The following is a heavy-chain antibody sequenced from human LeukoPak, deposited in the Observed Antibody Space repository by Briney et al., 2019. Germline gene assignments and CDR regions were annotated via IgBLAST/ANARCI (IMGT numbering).Heavy chain of an antibody. CDR2: ISGSGGST. CDR3: AKEDLGGYCSGGSCYPDY. Sequence: GGSLRLSCAASGFTFSSYAMSWVRQAPGKGLEWVSAISGSGGSTYYADSVKGRFTISRDNSKNTLYLQMNSLRAEDTAVYYCAKEDLGGYCSGGSCYPDYWGQGTLVTVSS. D-gene: IGHD2-15*01. CDR1: GFTFSSYA. V-gene: IGHV3-23*01. J-gene: IGHJ4*02.